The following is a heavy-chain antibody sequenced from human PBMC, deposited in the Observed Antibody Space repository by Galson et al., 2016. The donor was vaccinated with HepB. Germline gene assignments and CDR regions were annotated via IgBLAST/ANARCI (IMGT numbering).Heavy chain of an antibody. CDR3: ARGWSYDFWSVGVDI. V-gene: IGHV3-21*01. CDR2: ISSSSSYI. Sequence: SLRLSCAASGFTFSSYSMNWVRQAPGKGLEWVSSISSSSSYIYYADSVKGRFTISRDNATNSLYLQMNSLRAEDTAVYYCARGWSYDFWSVGVDIWGQGTMVTVSS. CDR1: GFTFSSYS. J-gene: IGHJ3*02. D-gene: IGHD3-3*01.